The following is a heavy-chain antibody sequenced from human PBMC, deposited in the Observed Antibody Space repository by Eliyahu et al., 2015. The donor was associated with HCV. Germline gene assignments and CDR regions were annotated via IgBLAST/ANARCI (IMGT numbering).Heavy chain of an antibody. D-gene: IGHD6-19*01. J-gene: IGHJ4*02. CDR1: GFXFXXYW. CDR2: IKQDGSEK. Sequence: EVQLVESGGGLVXPGGSLGLSCXAXGFXFXXYWMSWXRQAXGKGLEWVANIKQDGSEKYXVDSVKGRFTISRDNAKNSLYLQMNSLRAEDTAVFYCARDLITVAGSDPFDYWGQGTLVTVSS. V-gene: IGHV3-7*01. CDR3: ARDLITVAGSDPFDY.